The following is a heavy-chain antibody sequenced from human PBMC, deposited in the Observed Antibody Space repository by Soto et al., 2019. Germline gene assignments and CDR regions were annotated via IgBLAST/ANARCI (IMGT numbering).Heavy chain of an antibody. CDR1: GFTFSSYA. J-gene: IGHJ5*02. D-gene: IGHD3-3*01. CDR3: AKDGGLYDFWSGYYFNWFDP. Sequence: GGSLRLSCASSGFTFSSYAMSLVRQAPGKGLEWVSAISGSGGSTYYADSVKGRFTISRDNSKNTLYLQMNSLRAEDTAVYYCAKDGGLYDFWSGYYFNWFDPWGQGTLVTVSS. V-gene: IGHV3-23*01. CDR2: ISGSGGST.